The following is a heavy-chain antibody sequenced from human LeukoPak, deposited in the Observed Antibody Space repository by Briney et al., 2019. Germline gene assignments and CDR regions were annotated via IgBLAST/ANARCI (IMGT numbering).Heavy chain of an antibody. CDR2: NYYSGST. V-gene: IGHV4-59*01. D-gene: IGHD5-12*01. Sequence: SETLSLTCTVSGGSISSYYWSWIRQPPGKGVECVEYNYYSGSTNYNPSLKSRVTISVDTSKDQFSLKLSSVTAADTAIYYCARGGSKNGFDSNFDYWGQGTLVTVSS. CDR1: GGSISSYY. CDR3: ARGGSKNGFDSNFDY. J-gene: IGHJ4*02.